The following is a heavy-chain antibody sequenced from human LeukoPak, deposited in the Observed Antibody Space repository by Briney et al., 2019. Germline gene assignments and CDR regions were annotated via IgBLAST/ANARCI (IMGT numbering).Heavy chain of an antibody. CDR2: TSHSGST. Sequence: SETLSLTCAVYGESFSDYYWSWLRQPPGKGLEWFGETSHSGSTNYNPSLKSRVTISVDTSKKQFPLRLTSVTAADTAVYYCAREGIIVAGGTWDYWGQGTLVTVSS. J-gene: IGHJ4*02. CDR3: AREGIIVAGGTWDY. V-gene: IGHV4-34*01. D-gene: IGHD6-13*01. CDR1: GESFSDYY.